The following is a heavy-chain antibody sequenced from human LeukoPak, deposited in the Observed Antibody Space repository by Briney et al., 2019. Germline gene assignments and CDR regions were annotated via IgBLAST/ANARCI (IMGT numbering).Heavy chain of an antibody. D-gene: IGHD6-19*01. J-gene: IGHJ5*02. CDR1: GYTFTSYA. V-gene: IGHV7-4-1*02. CDR3: ARDRGSSGWKRENWFHP. CDR2: INTNTGNP. Sequence: ASVKVSCKASGYTFTSYAMNWVRQAPGQGLEWMGWINTNTGNPTYAQGFTGRFVFSLDTSVSTAYLQISSLKAEDTAVYYCARDRGSSGWKRENWFHPWGQGTLVTVSS.